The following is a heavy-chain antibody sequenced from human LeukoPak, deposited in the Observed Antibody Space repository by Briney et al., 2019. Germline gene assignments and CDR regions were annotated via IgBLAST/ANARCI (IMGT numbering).Heavy chain of an antibody. D-gene: IGHD3-10*01. J-gene: IGHJ4*02. CDR3: ARLQVLYGSGSYEDY. V-gene: IGHV4-39*01. CDR2: IYYSGST. CDR1: GGSISSSSYY. Sequence: SETLSLTCTVSGGSISSSSYYWGWIRQPPGKGLEWIGSIYYSGSTYYNPALKSRVTISVDTSKNQFSLKLSSVTAADTAVYYCARLQVLYGSGSYEDYWGQGTLVTVSS.